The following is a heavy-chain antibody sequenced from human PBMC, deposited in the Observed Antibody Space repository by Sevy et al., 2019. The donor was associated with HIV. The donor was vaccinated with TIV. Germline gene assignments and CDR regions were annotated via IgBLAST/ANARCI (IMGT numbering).Heavy chain of an antibody. J-gene: IGHJ4*02. CDR3: ARHSDFSSSWYDY. CDR2: IFPGDSDI. Sequence: GESLKISCKGSGYTFTSYYIAWVRQMPGKGPEWMGFIFPGDSDIRYNPSFQGHVVISADNSLNTADLQWGSLKASDSAMYFCARHSDFSSSWYDYWGQGTLVTVSS. CDR1: GYTFTSYY. V-gene: IGHV5-51*01. D-gene: IGHD4-4*01.